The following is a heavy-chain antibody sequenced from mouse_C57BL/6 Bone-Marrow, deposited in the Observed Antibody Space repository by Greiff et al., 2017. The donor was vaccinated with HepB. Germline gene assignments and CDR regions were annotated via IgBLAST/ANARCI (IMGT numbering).Heavy chain of an antibody. J-gene: IGHJ3*01. CDR3: AKGGDGYPWFAY. D-gene: IGHD2-3*01. CDR2: IWSGGST. V-gene: IGHV2-4*01. CDR1: GFSLTSYG. Sequence: QVQLQQSGPGLVQPSQSLSITCTVSGFSLTSYGVHWVRQPPGKGLEWLGVIWSGGSTDYNAAFISRLSISKDNSKSQVFFKMNSLQADDTAIYYCAKGGDGYPWFAYWGQGTLVTVSA.